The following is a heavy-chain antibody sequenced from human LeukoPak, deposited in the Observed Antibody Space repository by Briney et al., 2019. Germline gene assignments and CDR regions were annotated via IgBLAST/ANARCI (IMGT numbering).Heavy chain of an antibody. D-gene: IGHD3-22*01. Sequence: SQTLSLTCTVSGGSISSGSYYWSWIRQPAGKGLEWIGRIYTSGSTNYNPSLKSRVTISVDTSKNQFSLKLSSVTAADTAVYYCARAHYDSSGYYYRFDYWGQGTLVTVYS. CDR3: ARAHYDSSGYYYRFDY. V-gene: IGHV4-61*02. CDR1: GGSISSGSYY. J-gene: IGHJ4*02. CDR2: IYTSGST.